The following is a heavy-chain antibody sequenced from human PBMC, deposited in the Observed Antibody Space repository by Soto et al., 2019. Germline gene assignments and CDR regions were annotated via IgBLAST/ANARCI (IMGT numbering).Heavy chain of an antibody. V-gene: IGHV3-30*18. D-gene: IGHD5-12*01. J-gene: IGHJ4*02. Sequence: QVQLVESGGGVVQPGRSLRLSCAASGFTSSSYGMNGFRQAQGRGREWVAVISYDGSNKYYADSVKGRFTISRDNSKNTLYLQMNSLRAEDTAVYYCAKSGWLQLRGYFDYWGQGTLVTVSS. CDR2: ISYDGSNK. CDR3: AKSGWLQLRGYFDY. CDR1: GFTSSSYG.